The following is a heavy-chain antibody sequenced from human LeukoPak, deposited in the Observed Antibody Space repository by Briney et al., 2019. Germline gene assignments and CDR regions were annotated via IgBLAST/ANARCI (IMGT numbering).Heavy chain of an antibody. CDR1: GGSFSGYY. Sequence: PSETLSLTCAVYGGSFSGYYWSWIRQPPGKGLEWIGEINHSGSTNYNPSLKSRVTISVDTSKNQFSLKLSSVTAADTAVYYCARGRGVAANDAFDIWGQGTMVTVSS. D-gene: IGHD2-15*01. V-gene: IGHV4-34*01. CDR3: ARGRGVAANDAFDI. J-gene: IGHJ3*02. CDR2: INHSGST.